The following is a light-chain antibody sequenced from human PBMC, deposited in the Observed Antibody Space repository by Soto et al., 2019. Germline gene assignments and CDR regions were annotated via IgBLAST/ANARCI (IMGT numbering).Light chain of an antibody. CDR2: ATS. V-gene: IGKV1-9*01. J-gene: IGKJ4*01. Sequence: DIQLTQSPSFLSASVGDRVTITCRASQGLNSYFDWYQQKPAKAPKLLLYATSTLQSVFPSRFSGSGSGAEFTLTITSLQPEDIATYYCQQLNSYPVTFGGGTKVEIK. CDR1: QGLNSY. CDR3: QQLNSYPVT.